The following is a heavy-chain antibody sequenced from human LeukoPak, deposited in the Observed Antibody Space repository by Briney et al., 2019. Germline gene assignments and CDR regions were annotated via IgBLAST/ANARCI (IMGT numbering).Heavy chain of an antibody. CDR1: GGSISSSSYY. D-gene: IGHD3-22*01. V-gene: IGHV4-39*07. CDR2: IYYSGST. CDR3: ARTPGDYYDSSGRVDY. Sequence: PSETLSLTCTVSGGSISSSSYYWGWIRQPPGKGLEWIGSIYYSGSTYYNPSLKSRVTISVDTSKNQFSLKLSSVTAADTAVYYCARTPGDYYDSSGRVDYWGQGTLVTASS. J-gene: IGHJ4*02.